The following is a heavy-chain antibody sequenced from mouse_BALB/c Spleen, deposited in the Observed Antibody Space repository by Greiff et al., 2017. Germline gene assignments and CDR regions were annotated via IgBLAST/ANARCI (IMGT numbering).Heavy chain of an antibody. CDR1: GYTFTSYW. J-gene: IGHJ2*01. V-gene: IGHV1-5*01. CDR2: IYPGNSDT. Sequence: DVQLQESGTVLARPGASVKMSCKASGYTFTSYWMHWVKQRPGQGLEWIGAIYPGNSDTSYNQKFKGKAKLTAVTSTSTAYMELSSLTNEDSAVYYCTRYPPYYYAPYYFDYWGQGTTLTVSS. CDR3: TRYPPYYYAPYYFDY. D-gene: IGHD1-1*01.